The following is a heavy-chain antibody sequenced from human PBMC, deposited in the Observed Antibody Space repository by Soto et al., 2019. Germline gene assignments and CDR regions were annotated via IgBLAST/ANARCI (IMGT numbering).Heavy chain of an antibody. V-gene: IGHV3-23*01. CDR2: ISGSGGRT. J-gene: IGHJ4*02. D-gene: IGHD6-19*01. Sequence: PAGSLSLSFAASGFTLSSYAMSWVRQAPGKGLEWVSAISGSGGRTYYADSVKGRFTISRDNSKDTLYLQMNSLRAEDTAVYYCANKVSGTPFDYWGQGTLVTVSS. CDR3: ANKVSGTPFDY. CDR1: GFTLSSYA.